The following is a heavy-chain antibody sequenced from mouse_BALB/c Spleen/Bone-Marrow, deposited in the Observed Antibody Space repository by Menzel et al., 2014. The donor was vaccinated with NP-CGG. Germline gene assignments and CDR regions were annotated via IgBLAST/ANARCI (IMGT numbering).Heavy chain of an antibody. J-gene: IGHJ4*01. CDR3: ATARATSYAMDY. D-gene: IGHD3-1*01. Sequence: LVESGAELVKPGASVKLSCKASGYTFTSYWMHWVKQRPGQGLEWIGEIDPSDSYTNYNQKFKGKATLTVDKSSSTAYMQLGSLTSEDSAVYYCATARATSYAMDYWGQGTSVTVSS. V-gene: IGHV1-69*02. CDR2: IDPSDSYT. CDR1: GYTFTSYW.